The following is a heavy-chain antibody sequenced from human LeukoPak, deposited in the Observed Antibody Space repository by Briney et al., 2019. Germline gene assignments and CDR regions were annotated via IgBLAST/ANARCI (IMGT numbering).Heavy chain of an antibody. D-gene: IGHD3-22*01. CDR2: ISSNGGST. V-gene: IGHV3-64*01. J-gene: IGHJ4*02. CDR3: ASLPSPTTHPDSSGYYYHLRKGY. Sequence: GGSLRLSCAASGFTFSSYAMHWVRQAPGKGLEYVSAISSNGGSTYYANSVKGRFTISRDNSKNTLYLQMGSLRAEDMAAYYCASLPSPTTHPDSSGYYYHLRKGYWGQGTLVTVSS. CDR1: GFTFSSYA.